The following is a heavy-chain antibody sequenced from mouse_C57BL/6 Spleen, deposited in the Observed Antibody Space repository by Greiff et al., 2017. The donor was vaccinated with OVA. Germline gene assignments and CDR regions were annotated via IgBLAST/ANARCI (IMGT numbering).Heavy chain of an antibody. V-gene: IGHV1-52*01. CDR3: ARSVSLPGTPHWYFDV. CDR1: GYTFTSYW. CDR2: IDPSDSET. J-gene: IGHJ1*03. Sequence: QVQLQQPGAELVRPGSSVKLSCKASGYTFTSYWMHWVKQRPIQGLEWIGNIDPSDSETHYNQKFKDKATLTVDKSSSTAYMQLSSLTSEDSAVYYCARSVSLPGTPHWYFDVWGTGTTVTVSS. D-gene: IGHD4-1*01.